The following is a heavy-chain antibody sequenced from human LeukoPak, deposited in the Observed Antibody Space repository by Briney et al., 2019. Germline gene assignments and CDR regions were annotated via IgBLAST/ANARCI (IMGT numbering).Heavy chain of an antibody. D-gene: IGHD6-19*01. CDR1: GGTFSSYA. J-gene: IGHJ4*02. Sequence: ASVKVSCKAPGGTFSSYAISWVRQAPGQGLEWMGGIIPIFGTANYAQKFQGRVTITADKSTSTAYMELSSLRSEDTAVYYCARDPSGIAVAGEYYFDYWGQGTLVTVSS. CDR2: IIPIFGTA. V-gene: IGHV1-69*06. CDR3: ARDPSGIAVAGEYYFDY.